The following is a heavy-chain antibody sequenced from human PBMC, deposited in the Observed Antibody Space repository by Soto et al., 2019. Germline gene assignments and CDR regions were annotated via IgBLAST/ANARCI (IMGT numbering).Heavy chain of an antibody. CDR1: GFTVGNYG. CDR3: AKENPLKRRYYDGSGYYYFDY. Sequence: SLRLSCAASGFTVGNYGIHWVRQAPGNGLEGVAVVSYDGSNKYYKGSVKGRFTISRDNSKNTLYLQLNSLRDEDTAVYYCAKENPLKRRYYDGSGYYYFDYWGQGTLVTVSS. D-gene: IGHD3-22*01. J-gene: IGHJ4*02. V-gene: IGHV3-30*18. CDR2: VSYDGSNK.